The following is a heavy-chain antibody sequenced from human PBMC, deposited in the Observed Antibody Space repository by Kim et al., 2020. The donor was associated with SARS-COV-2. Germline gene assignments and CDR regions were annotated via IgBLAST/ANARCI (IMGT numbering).Heavy chain of an antibody. Sequence: GGSLRLSCAASGFTFSSYAMSWVRQAPGKGLEWVSAISGSGGSTYYADSVKGRFTISRDNSKNTLYLQMNSLRAEDTAVYYCAKLLRLEYQLPIAYGWGFDYWGQGTLVPVSS. CDR3: AKLLRLEYQLPIAYGWGFDY. V-gene: IGHV3-23*01. J-gene: IGHJ4*02. D-gene: IGHD2-2*01. CDR1: GFTFSSYA. CDR2: ISGSGGST.